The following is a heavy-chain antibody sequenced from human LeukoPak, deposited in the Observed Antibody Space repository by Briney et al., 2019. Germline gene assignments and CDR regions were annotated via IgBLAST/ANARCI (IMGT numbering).Heavy chain of an antibody. CDR1: GFTFSSYA. CDR3: AKAGTREWHSYGMDV. D-gene: IGHD1-7*01. J-gene: IGHJ6*02. CDR2: ISGSGGST. Sequence: GGSLRLSCAASGFTFSSYAMSWVRQAPGKGLEWVSAISGSGGSTYYADSVKGRFTISRDNSKNTLYLQMNSLRAEDTAVYYCAKAGTREWHSYGMDVWGQGTTVTVSS. V-gene: IGHV3-23*01.